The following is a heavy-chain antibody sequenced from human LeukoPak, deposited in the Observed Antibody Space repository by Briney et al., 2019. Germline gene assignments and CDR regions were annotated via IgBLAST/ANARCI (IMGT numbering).Heavy chain of an antibody. CDR1: GFTFSSYS. D-gene: IGHD6-13*01. CDR2: IGSSTSDI. J-gene: IGHJ4*02. CDR3: ATLPSGYSSSWYEK. Sequence: SGGSLRLSRAASGFTFSSYSMNWVRQAPGKGLEWVSSIGSSTSDIYYADSVKGRFTISRDNAKNSLYLQMNSLRAEDTAVYYCATLPSGYSSSWYEKWGQGTLVTVSS. V-gene: IGHV3-21*01.